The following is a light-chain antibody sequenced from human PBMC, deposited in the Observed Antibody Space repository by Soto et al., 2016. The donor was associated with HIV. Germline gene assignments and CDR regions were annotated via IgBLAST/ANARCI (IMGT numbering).Light chain of an antibody. J-gene: IGLJ2*01. CDR2: DDS. V-gene: IGLV3-21*03. CDR3: V. CDR1: NIGSKS. Sequence: SYELTQPPSVSVAPGKTATITCGGNNIGSKSVHWYQQKPGQAPVLVVYDDSDRPSGIPERFSGSNSGNTATLTISRVEAGDSSSDHVVFGGGTKLTVL.